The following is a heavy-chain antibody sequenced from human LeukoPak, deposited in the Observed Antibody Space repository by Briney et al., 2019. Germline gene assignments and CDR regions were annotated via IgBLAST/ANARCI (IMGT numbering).Heavy chain of an antibody. CDR2: IRSKANHYAT. D-gene: IGHD4-23*01. J-gene: IGHJ4*02. CDR3: TSGLYGINSVVRDF. Sequence: GGSLRLSCAASGFTFSGSAMHWVRQASGKGLEWVGRIRSKANHYATAYAASVKGRFTVSRDDSKNTAYLQMNSLKTEDTAVYYCTSGLYGINSVVRDFWGQGTLVTVSS. V-gene: IGHV3-73*01. CDR1: GFTFSGSA.